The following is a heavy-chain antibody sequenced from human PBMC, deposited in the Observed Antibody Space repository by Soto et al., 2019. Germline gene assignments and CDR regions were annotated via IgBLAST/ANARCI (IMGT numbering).Heavy chain of an antibody. D-gene: IGHD3-22*01. CDR2: IYYSGST. V-gene: IGHV4-39*01. J-gene: IGHJ4*02. CDR1: GGSISSSSYY. Sequence: QLQLQESGPGLVKPSETLSLTCTVSGGSISSSSYYWGWIRQPPGKGLEWIGSIYYSGSTYYNPSLKSRVTISVDTSKNQFSLNLSSVTAADTAVYYCAVDSSGYYYEREFDYWGQGTLVTVSS. CDR3: AVDSSGYYYEREFDY.